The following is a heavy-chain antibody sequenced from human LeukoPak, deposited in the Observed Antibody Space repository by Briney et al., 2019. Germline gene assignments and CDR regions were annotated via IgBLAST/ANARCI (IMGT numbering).Heavy chain of an antibody. V-gene: IGHV3-23*01. J-gene: IGHJ5*01. CDR3: AKGDIEVVSAARFDS. CDR1: GFSFNDYA. Sequence: PGGSLRLSCAASGFSFNDYAMMWVRQSPGKGLEWVSGISGSVGRTYYLDSVKGRFTISRDNSKRTVYLQMNSLRGEDTAVYYCAKGDIEVVSAARFDSWGQGTLVAVSS. D-gene: IGHD2-2*01. CDR2: ISGSVGRT.